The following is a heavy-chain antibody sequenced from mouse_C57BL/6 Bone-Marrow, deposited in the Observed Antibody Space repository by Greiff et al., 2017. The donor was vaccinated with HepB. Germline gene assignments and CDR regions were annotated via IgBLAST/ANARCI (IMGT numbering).Heavy chain of an antibody. CDR3: ERRRGLLLYYAMDY. V-gene: IGHV5-6*01. CDR2: ISSGGSYT. D-gene: IGHD2-3*01. J-gene: IGHJ4*01. Sequence: EVQLVESGGDLVKPGGSLKLSCAASGFTFSSYGMSWVRQTPDKRLEWVATISSGGSYTYYPDSVKGRFTISRDNAKNTLYLQMSSLKSEDTAMYYCERRRGLLLYYAMDYWGQGTSVTVSS. CDR1: GFTFSSYG.